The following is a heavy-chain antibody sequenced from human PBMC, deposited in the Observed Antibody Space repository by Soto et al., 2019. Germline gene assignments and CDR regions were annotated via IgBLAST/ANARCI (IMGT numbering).Heavy chain of an antibody. CDR2: ISYDGSNK. Sequence: ESGGGVVQPGRSLRLSCAASGFTFSSYAMHWVRQAPGKGLEWVAVISYDGSNKYYADSVKGRFTISRDNSKNTLYLQMNSLRAEDTAVYYCARHYGMDVWGQGTTVTVSS. CDR3: ARHYGMDV. V-gene: IGHV3-30-3*01. J-gene: IGHJ6*02. CDR1: GFTFSSYA.